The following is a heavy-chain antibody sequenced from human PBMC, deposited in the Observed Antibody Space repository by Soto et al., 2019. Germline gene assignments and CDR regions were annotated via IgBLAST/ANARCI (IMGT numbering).Heavy chain of an antibody. CDR3: ARTIFGVSPPVY. CDR2: INAGNGKT. Sequence: ASVKVSCKASGYTFTSYAMHWVRQAPGQRLEWMGWINAGNGKTKYSQKFQGRVTITRDTSASTAYMELSSLRSEDTAVYYCARTIFGVSPPVYWGQGTLVTVSS. D-gene: IGHD3-3*01. J-gene: IGHJ4*02. V-gene: IGHV1-3*01. CDR1: GYTFTSYA.